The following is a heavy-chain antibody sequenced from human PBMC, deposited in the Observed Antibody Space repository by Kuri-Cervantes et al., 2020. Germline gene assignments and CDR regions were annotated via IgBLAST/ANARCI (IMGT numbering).Heavy chain of an antibody. CDR3: ARRNPAEYYYGMDV. V-gene: IGHV3-33*08. CDR1: GFTFSSYG. CDR2: IWYDGSNK. J-gene: IGHJ6*02. Sequence: GGSLRLSCAASGFTFSSYGMHWVRQAPGKGLEWVAVIWYDGSNKYYADSVKGRFTISRDNSKNTLYLQMNSLRAEDTAVYYCARRNPAEYYYGMDVWGQGTTVTVSS.